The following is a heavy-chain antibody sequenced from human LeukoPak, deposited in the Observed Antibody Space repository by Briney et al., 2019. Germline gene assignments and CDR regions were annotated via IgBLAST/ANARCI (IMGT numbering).Heavy chain of an antibody. CDR2: LYSGGAT. Sequence: GGSLRLSCAASGFTVSSNYMSWVRQPAGKGLEWMSVLYSGGATFYADSVKGRFTISRDTSKNTLYLQMNDLRADDTAVYYCTKLKGWYGEGFFDYWGQGTLVTVSS. CDR3: TKLKGWYGEGFFDY. CDR1: GFTVSSNY. V-gene: IGHV3-53*01. J-gene: IGHJ4*02. D-gene: IGHD6-19*01.